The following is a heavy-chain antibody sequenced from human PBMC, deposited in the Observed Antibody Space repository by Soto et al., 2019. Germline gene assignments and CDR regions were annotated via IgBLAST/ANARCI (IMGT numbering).Heavy chain of an antibody. CDR2: IYHSGST. V-gene: IGHV4-4*02. Sequence: QVQLQESGPGLVKPSGTLSLTCAVSGGSISSSNWWSWVRQPPGKGLEWIGEIYHSGSTNYNPSLKSRVTLSVYKSKHHFSLTLSSVTAADTAAYYWARVVGGYYYGTDVWAQGPTFTVSS. J-gene: IGHJ6*02. CDR3: ARVVGGYYYGTDV. CDR1: GGSISSSNW. D-gene: IGHD2-2*01.